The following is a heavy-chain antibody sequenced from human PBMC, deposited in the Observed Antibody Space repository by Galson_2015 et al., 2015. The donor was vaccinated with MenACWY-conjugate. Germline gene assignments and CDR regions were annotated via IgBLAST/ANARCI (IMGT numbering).Heavy chain of an antibody. V-gene: IGHV3-33*01. CDR3: ARERGPYDAFDI. CDR1: GYTLSNYG. Sequence: SLRLSCAASGYTLSNYGMHWVRQAPGQGLEWVAVLWSNGINNYYADTVKGRFTFSRDNFNNMLYLQMYSLRAEDTAVYYCARERGPYDAFDIWGQGTLVTVSA. J-gene: IGHJ3*02. CDR2: LWSNGINN.